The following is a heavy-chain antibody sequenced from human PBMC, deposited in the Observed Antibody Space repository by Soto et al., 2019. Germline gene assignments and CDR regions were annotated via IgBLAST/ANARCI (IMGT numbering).Heavy chain of an antibody. V-gene: IGHV4-59*01. CDR3: ARLQYTVVTPIDM. Sequence: QWTGPGLVKPSETLSLTCTVPSGSIRTSYWTWIRQFPGKRLEWIAHIHNSGNTNSNPSLKSRVTISMDTSKNQISLRLTSVTAADTAMYYCARLQYTVVTPIDMWGQGTMVTVSS. CDR1: SGSIRTSY. D-gene: IGHD2-21*02. J-gene: IGHJ3*02. CDR2: IHNSGNT.